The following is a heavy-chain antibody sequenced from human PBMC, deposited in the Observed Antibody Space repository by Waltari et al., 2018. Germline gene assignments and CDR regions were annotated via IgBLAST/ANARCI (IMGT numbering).Heavy chain of an antibody. V-gene: IGHV1-69*12. CDR3: ARGATVITSYYYYMDV. Sequence: QVQLVQSGAEVKKPGSSVKVSCKASGGTFSSYAISWVRQAPGQGLEWMGGIIPMFGTGNYAQKFQGRVTITADESTSTAYMELRSPISEDTAVYYCARGATVITSYYYYMDVWGKGTTVTISS. CDR2: IIPMFGTG. D-gene: IGHD1-26*01. CDR1: GGTFSSYA. J-gene: IGHJ6*03.